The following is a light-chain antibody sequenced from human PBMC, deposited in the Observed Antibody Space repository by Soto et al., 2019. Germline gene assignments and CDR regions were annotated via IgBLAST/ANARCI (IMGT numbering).Light chain of an antibody. CDR3: HQYGSSSWT. V-gene: IGKV3-20*01. Sequence: EIVLTQSPGTLSLSPAERATLSCRAIQSVSSSYLAWYQQKPGQAPRLLISGASSRATGIPDRFSGSGSGTDFTLTISRLEPEDFAVYYCHQYGSSSWTFGQGTKVEIK. CDR2: GAS. CDR1: QSVSSSY. J-gene: IGKJ1*01.